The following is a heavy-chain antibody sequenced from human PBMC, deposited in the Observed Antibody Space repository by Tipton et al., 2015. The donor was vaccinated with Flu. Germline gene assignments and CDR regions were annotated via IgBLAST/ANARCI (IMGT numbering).Heavy chain of an antibody. CDR3: ARVQTTVTPYYFDY. CDR2: ISAYNGNT. CDR1: GYTFTSYG. J-gene: IGHJ4*02. V-gene: IGHV1-18*04. Sequence: QLVQSGAEVKKPGASVEVSCKASGYTFTSYGISWVRQAPGQGLEWMGWISAYNGNTNYAQKLQGRVTMTTDTSTSTAYMELRSLRSDVTAVYYCARVQTTVTPYYFDYWGQGTLVTVSS. D-gene: IGHD4-11*01.